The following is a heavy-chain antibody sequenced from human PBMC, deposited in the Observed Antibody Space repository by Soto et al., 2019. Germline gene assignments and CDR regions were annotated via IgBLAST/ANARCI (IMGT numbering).Heavy chain of an antibody. J-gene: IGHJ4*02. Sequence: SQTLSLTCAISGDSVSSNSAAWNWIRQSPSRGLEWLGRTYYRSKWYNDYAVSVKSRITINPDTSKNQFSLQLNSVTPEDTVVYYCARTFSTVTQTGFDYRGQGTLVTVSS. CDR2: TYYRSKWYN. D-gene: IGHD4-17*01. CDR1: GDSVSSNSAA. CDR3: ARTFSTVTQTGFDY. V-gene: IGHV6-1*01.